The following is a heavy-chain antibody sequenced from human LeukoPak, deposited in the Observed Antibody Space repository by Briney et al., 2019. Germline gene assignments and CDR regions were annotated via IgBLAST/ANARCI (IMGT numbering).Heavy chain of an antibody. CDR1: GGTFSSYA. CDR3: ARVLNWNRAHCYMDV. J-gene: IGHJ6*03. V-gene: IGHV1-69*05. D-gene: IGHD1/OR15-1a*01. Sequence: GASVKLSCKASGGTFSSYAISWVRQAPGQGLEWMGGIIPIFGTANYAQKFQGRVTITTDESTSTAYMELSSLRADDTAVYYCARVLNWNRAHCYMDVWGKGTTVTVSS. CDR2: IIPIFGTA.